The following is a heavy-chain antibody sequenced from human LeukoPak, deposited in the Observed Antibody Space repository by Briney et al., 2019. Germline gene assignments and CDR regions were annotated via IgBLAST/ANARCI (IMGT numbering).Heavy chain of an antibody. CDR2: ISYDATNK. CDR3: ARDPSRSGSYRFDS. CDR1: GFSFSYYA. D-gene: IGHD1-26*01. Sequence: GRSLRLSCAASGFSFSYYAMHWVRQAPGKGLEWVAVISYDATNKYYAESVKGRFTVSRDNSKNTLDLQMNSLRVEDTAVYYCARDPSRSGSYRFDSWGQGILVTVSS. V-gene: IGHV3-30-3*01. J-gene: IGHJ4*02.